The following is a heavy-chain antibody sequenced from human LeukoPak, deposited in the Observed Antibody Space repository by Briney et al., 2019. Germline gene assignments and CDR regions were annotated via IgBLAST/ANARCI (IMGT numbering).Heavy chain of an antibody. V-gene: IGHV3-48*02. CDR3: ARDPEALDY. CDR1: GFTFSGYS. J-gene: IGHJ4*02. Sequence: GGSLRLSCAASGFTFSGYSMNWVRQAPGTGLEWVAYLRSSGDTIYYADSVKGRFTISRDIAKNSLYLQMSSLRDEDTAVYYCARDPEALDYWGQGTLVTVSS. CDR2: LRSSGDTI.